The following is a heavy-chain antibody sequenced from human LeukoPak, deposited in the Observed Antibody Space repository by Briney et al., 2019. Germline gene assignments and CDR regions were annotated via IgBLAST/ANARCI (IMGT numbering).Heavy chain of an antibody. V-gene: IGHV4-59*08. CDR1: GGSISSYY. CDR3: ARHERANWFDP. CDR2: IYYSGST. Sequence: PSETLSLTCTVSGGSISSYYWSWIRQPPGKGLEWIGYIYYSGSTNYNPSLKSRVTTSVDTSKNQFSLKLSSVTAADTAVYYCARHERANWFDPWGQGTLVTVSS. J-gene: IGHJ5*02. D-gene: IGHD1-26*01.